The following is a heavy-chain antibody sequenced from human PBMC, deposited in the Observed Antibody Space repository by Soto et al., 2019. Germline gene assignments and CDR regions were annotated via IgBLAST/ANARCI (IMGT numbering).Heavy chain of an antibody. CDR3: ARGKSRGPLYYFDT. Sequence: SETLSLTCGVYDGSFSDYFWNWIRQPPGKGLEWIGEIKESGFATYNPSLKRRVTMSVDTANNQFSLKVTSVTAADTAVYYCARGKSRGPLYYFDTLGQATLVTRSS. J-gene: IGHJ4*02. D-gene: IGHD6-19*01. V-gene: IGHV4-34*01. CDR1: DGSFSDYF. CDR2: IKESGFA.